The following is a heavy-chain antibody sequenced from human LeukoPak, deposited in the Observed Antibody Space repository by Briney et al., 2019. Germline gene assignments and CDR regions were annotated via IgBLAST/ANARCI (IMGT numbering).Heavy chain of an antibody. Sequence: PGGSLRLSCAASGFTFSTYGMHWVRQAPGKRLEWVAVTWYDGSYKYYGDSVKGRFTISRDNSKNTLYLQMASQRVEDTAVYYCARQFDGSHPNAFDIWGQGTMVTVSS. CDR1: GFTFSTYG. J-gene: IGHJ3*02. CDR3: ARQFDGSHPNAFDI. D-gene: IGHD1-26*01. CDR2: TWYDGSYK. V-gene: IGHV3-33*01.